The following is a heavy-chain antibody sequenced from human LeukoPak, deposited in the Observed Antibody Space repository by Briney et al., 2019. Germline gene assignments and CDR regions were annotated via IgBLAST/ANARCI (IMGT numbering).Heavy chain of an antibody. CDR3: ASEYCSGGSCYPRT. Sequence: SETLSLTCAVYGGSFSGYYWSWIRQPPGKGLEWIGEINHSGSTNYNPSLKSRVTISVDTSKNQFSLKLSSVTAADTAVYYCASEYCSGGSCYPRTWGQGTLVTVSS. V-gene: IGHV4-34*01. CDR2: INHSGST. D-gene: IGHD2-15*01. J-gene: IGHJ5*02. CDR1: GGSFSGYY.